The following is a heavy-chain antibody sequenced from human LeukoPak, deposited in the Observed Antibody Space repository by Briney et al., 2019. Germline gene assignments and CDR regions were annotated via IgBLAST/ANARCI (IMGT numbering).Heavy chain of an antibody. J-gene: IGHJ5*02. V-gene: IGHV1-2*02. D-gene: IGHD3-10*01. CDR3: ARQRGLGSDYQLDP. CDR2: INPDSGVT. Sequence: ASVKVSCKASGYMFTGYYLHWVQQAPGQGLEWMGWINPDSGVTHYAQRFQGRVTMTRDTSISTAYMELSRLTSDDTGVHYCARQRGLGSDYQLDPWGQGTLVTVSS. CDR1: GYMFTGYY.